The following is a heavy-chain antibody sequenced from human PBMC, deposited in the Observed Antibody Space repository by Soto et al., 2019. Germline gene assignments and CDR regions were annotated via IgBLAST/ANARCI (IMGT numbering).Heavy chain of an antibody. CDR2: IGTAGDT. J-gene: IGHJ6*03. Sequence: GGSLRLPYGASGFTFISYDMHWVRQATGKGLEWVSAIGTAGDTYYPGSVKGRFTISRENAKNSLYLQMNSLRAGDTAVYYCARGYLGYMDVWGKGTTVTVSS. V-gene: IGHV3-13*01. D-gene: IGHD3-9*01. CDR1: GFTFISYD. CDR3: ARGYLGYMDV.